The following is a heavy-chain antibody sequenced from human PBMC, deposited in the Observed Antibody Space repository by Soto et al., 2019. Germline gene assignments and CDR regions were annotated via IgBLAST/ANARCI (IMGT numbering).Heavy chain of an antibody. CDR3: AKDRSGRFSSKLWDY. CDR2: ISGSGGST. D-gene: IGHD1-26*01. Sequence: EVQLLESGGGLVQPGGSLRLSCAASGFTFSSYAMSWVRQAPGKGLEWVSAISGSGGSTYYADSVKGRFTISRDNSKNTLYLQMNSLRAEDSAVYYCAKDRSGRFSSKLWDYWGQGTLVTVSS. J-gene: IGHJ4*02. V-gene: IGHV3-23*01. CDR1: GFTFSSYA.